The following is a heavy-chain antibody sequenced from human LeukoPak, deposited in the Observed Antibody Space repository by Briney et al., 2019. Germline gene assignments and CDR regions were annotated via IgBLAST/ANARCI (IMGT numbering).Heavy chain of an antibody. D-gene: IGHD1-26*01. CDR1: GYSFTGYY. CDR3: ARMTSDPSGSYDY. CDR2: INPNSGGT. V-gene: IGHV1-2*02. J-gene: IGHJ4*02. Sequence: ASVKVSCKASGYSFTGYYMHWVRQAPGQGLEWMGWINPNSGGTNSAQKFQGRVTMTRDTSISTASMELTRLSSDDTAVYYCARMTSDPSGSYDYWGQGTLVTVSS.